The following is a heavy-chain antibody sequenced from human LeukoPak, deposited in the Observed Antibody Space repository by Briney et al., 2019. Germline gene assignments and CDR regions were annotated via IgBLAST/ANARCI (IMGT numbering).Heavy chain of an antibody. CDR2: FSGSGVST. D-gene: IGHD5-24*01. J-gene: IGHJ4*02. Sequence: PGGSLRLSCAASGFTFRYYAMSWVRQAPGKGLEWVSAFSGSGVSTYYAYSVKGRFTISRDNSKNTLFLQMNSLRAEDTAIYYCAKAGSMATPTPYYFDYWGQGTLVTVSS. V-gene: IGHV3-23*01. CDR1: GFTFRYYA. CDR3: AKAGSMATPTPYYFDY.